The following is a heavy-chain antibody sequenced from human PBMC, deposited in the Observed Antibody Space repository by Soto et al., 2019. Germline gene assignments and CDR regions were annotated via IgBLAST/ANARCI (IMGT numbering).Heavy chain of an antibody. CDR1: GGFFSGYY. CDR2: INHSGST. D-gene: IGHD2-2*01. J-gene: IGHJ6*02. V-gene: IGHV4-34*01. Sequence: SETLSVTCAVYGGFFSGYYWTWSRQPPGTGLEWIGEINHSGSTNYNPSLKSRVTISVDTSKNQFSLKLTSVTAADTAVYSCARHPGYCSGSSCYGYYTMDVWGQGTTVT. CDR3: ARHPGYCSGSSCYGYYTMDV.